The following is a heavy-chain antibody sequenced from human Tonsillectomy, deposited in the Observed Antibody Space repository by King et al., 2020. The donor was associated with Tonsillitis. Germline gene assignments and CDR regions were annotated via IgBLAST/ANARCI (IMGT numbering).Heavy chain of an antibody. J-gene: IGHJ3*02. CDR2: IGTAGDT. Sequence: VQLVESGGGLVQPGGSLRLSCAASGFTFSSYDMHWVRQATGKGLEWVSAIGTAGDTYYPGAVKGRFTISRENAKNSLYLKMNSLRAGDTAVYYCAREGKGTMTDAFDIWGQGTRVTVSS. CDR3: AREGKGTMTDAFDI. CDR1: GFTFSSYD. V-gene: IGHV3-13*04. D-gene: IGHD3-22*01.